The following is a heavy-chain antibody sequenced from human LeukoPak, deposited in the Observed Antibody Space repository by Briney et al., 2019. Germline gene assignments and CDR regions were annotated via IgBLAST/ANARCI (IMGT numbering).Heavy chain of an antibody. V-gene: IGHV3-23*01. D-gene: IGHD1-1*01. CDR2: ISASGGST. CDR1: GFTFSSSA. Sequence: GGSLRLSCAASGFTFSSSAMSWVRQVPGKGLEWVSGISASGGSTSYADSVKGRFTISRDNSKNTLYLQMNSLRAEDTAVYYCAKGTGQPPLDYGMDVWGQGTTVTVSS. J-gene: IGHJ6*02. CDR3: AKGTGQPPLDYGMDV.